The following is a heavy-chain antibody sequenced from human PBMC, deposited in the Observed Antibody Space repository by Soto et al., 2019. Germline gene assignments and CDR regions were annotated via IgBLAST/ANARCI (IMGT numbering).Heavy chain of an antibody. D-gene: IGHD6-19*01. CDR1: GFTFSSYG. J-gene: IGHJ4*02. V-gene: IGHV3-30*18. CDR3: AKGSSGVALGY. CDR2: ISYDGSNK. Sequence: QVQLVESGGGVVQPGRSLRLSCAASGFTFSSYGMHWVRQAPGKGLEWVAVISYDGSNKYYADSVKGRFTLSRDNSKNTLYVQMNSLSAEDTAVYYCAKGSSGVALGYWGQGTLVTVSS.